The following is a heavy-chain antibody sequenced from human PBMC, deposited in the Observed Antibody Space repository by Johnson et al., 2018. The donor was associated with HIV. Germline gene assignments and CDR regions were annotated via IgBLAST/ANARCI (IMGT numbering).Heavy chain of an antibody. CDR1: GFTFSSYA. Sequence: QVQLVESGGGVVQPGRSLRLSCAASGFTFSSYAMHWVRQAPGKGLEWVAVIWYDGSNKYYADSVKGRFTISRDNSKNTLYLQMNSLRAEDTAVYYCVKCIWGSSLIDAFDIWGQGTMVTVSS. D-gene: IGHD3-16*01. CDR3: VKCIWGSSLIDAFDI. CDR2: IWYDGSNK. J-gene: IGHJ3*02. V-gene: IGHV3-33*06.